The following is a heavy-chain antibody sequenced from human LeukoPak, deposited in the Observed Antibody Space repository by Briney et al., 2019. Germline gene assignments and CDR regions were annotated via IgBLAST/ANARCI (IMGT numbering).Heavy chain of an antibody. CDR3: AKEEGSSGWYNWFDP. J-gene: IGHJ5*02. V-gene: IGHV3-23*01. CDR1: GFTFSSYA. Sequence: GGSLRLSCAASGFTFSSYAMSWVRQAPGKGLEWVSAISGSGGSTYYADSVKGRFTISRDNYKNTLYLQMNSLRAEDTAVYYCAKEEGSSGWYNWFDPWGQGTLVTVSS. CDR2: ISGSGGST. D-gene: IGHD6-19*01.